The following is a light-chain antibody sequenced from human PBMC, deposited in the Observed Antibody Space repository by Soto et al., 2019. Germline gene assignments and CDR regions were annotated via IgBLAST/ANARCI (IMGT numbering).Light chain of an antibody. J-gene: IGKJ2*01. CDR3: QQYDNIPPYT. CDR1: QDISNY. Sequence: DIQMTQSPSSLSASVGDRVTITCQAIQDISNYLNWYQQKPGKAPKLLIYDASNLETGVPSRFSRSGSGTYFTFTISSLQPEDIATYYCQQYDNIPPYTFGQGTKLEIK. CDR2: DAS. V-gene: IGKV1-33*01.